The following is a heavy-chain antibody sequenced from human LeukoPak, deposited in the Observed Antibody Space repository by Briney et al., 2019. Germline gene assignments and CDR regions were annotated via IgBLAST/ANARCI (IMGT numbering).Heavy chain of an antibody. CDR1: GGPFSGYY. CDR2: INHSGST. CDR3: ARVSIAAANDY. J-gene: IGHJ4*02. V-gene: IGHV4-34*01. D-gene: IGHD6-13*01. Sequence: SGTLSLTCAVYGGPFSGYYWSWIRQPPGKGLDWIGEINHSGSTNYNPSLKSRVTISVDTSKNQFSLKLSSVTAADTAVYYCARVSIAAANDYWGQGTLVTVSS.